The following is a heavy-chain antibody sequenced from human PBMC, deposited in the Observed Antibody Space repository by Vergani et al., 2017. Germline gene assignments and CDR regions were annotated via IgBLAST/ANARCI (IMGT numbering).Heavy chain of an antibody. Sequence: QVQLVQSGAEVKKPGASVKVSCKASGYTFTSYGISWVRQAPGQGLEWMGWISDYNGDTNYAQKVQGRVTMTTDTSTSTAYMELRGLRSDDSAVYYCARDLHALTRFTMVRGVRTPYYWGQGTLVTVSS. CDR3: ARDLHALTRFTMVRGVRTPYY. CDR2: ISDYNGDT. CDR1: GYTFTSYG. D-gene: IGHD3-10*01. V-gene: IGHV1-18*01. J-gene: IGHJ4*02.